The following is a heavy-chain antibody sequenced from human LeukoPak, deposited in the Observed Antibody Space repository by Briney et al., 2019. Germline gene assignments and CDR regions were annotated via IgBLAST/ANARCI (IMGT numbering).Heavy chain of an antibody. CDR1: GFTFSSYG. CDR3: AKDQSIVGATDYYGMDV. J-gene: IGHJ6*02. CDR2: ISYDGGNK. D-gene: IGHD1-26*01. Sequence: GRSLRLSCAASGFTFSSYGMHWVRQAPGKGLEWVAVISYDGGNKYYADSVKGRFIISRDNSKNTLYVQMNSLRAEDTAVYYCAKDQSIVGATDYYGMDVWGQGTTVIVFS. V-gene: IGHV3-30*18.